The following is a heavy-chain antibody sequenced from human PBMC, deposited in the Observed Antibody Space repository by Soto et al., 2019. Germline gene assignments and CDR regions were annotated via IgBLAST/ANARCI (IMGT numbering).Heavy chain of an antibody. J-gene: IGHJ5*02. CDR2: INNSGRS. Sequence: SETLSLTCTVAGGSISSSIYYWGWIRQPPKKGLEWIGIINNSGRSYYNASLKSRVTVSVDTSKNQFSLKMSSVTAADTAVYYCVVYSGSSGWLDPWGQGTLVTVSS. D-gene: IGHD6-6*01. CDR1: GGSISSSIYY. CDR3: VVYSGSSGWLDP. V-gene: IGHV4-39*01.